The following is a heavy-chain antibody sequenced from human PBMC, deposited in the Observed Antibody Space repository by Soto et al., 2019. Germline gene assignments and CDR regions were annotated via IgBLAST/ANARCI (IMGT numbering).Heavy chain of an antibody. CDR2: IWSDGTKK. CDR1: GFAFSNYG. V-gene: IGHV3-33*06. Sequence: GGSLRLSCTASGFAFSNYGIHWVRQAPGRGLEWVAVIWSDGTKKFYAGSVRGRFTISRDNSKNTLYLQMNSLRVEDTAVYYCAKGSGLEPNYYGMDVWGQGTTVTVSS. CDR3: AKGSGLEPNYYGMDV. D-gene: IGHD1-1*01. J-gene: IGHJ6*02.